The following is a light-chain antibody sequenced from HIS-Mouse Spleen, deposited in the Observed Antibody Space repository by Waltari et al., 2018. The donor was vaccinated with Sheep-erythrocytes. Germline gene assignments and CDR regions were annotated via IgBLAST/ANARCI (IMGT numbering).Light chain of an antibody. Sequence: QSVLTQPPSASGTPGQRVTISSSGSISNIGSNYVYWYQQLPGTAPKLLIYRNNQRPSGVPDRFSGSKSGTSASLAISGLRSEDEADYYCAAWDDSLSGNWVFGGGTNLTVL. CDR3: AAWDDSLSGNWV. CDR2: RNN. CDR1: ISNIGSNY. J-gene: IGLJ3*02. V-gene: IGLV1-47*01.